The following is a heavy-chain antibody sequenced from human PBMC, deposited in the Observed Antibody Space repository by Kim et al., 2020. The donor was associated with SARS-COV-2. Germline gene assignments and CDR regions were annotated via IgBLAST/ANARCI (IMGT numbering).Heavy chain of an antibody. CDR3: AKVVVMDGYNYYYYYGMDV. V-gene: IGHV3-23*01. CDR1: GFTFDTYA. Sequence: GGSLRLSCVASGFTFDTYAMSWVRQAPGKGLEWVSVISGNGVNKFYADSVRGRLTVSRDNSKNTLYLQMNSLRDEDTALYYCAKVVVMDGYNYYYYYGMDVWCQETAVTVSS. CDR2: ISGNGVNK. J-gene: IGHJ6*02. D-gene: IGHD3-22*01.